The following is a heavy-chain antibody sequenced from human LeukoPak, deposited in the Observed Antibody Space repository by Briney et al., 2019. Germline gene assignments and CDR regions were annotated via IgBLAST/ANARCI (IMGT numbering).Heavy chain of an antibody. J-gene: IGHJ6*03. Sequence: PGGSLRLSCAVSGFPFSSYAMHWVRRAPGRGVEWVAVISYDGSNKYYADSVKGRFTISRDNSKNTLYLQMNSLRAEDTAVYYCARDGGSYVLYYYYYMDVWGKGTTVTVSS. D-gene: IGHD1-26*01. CDR2: ISYDGSNK. CDR1: GFPFSSYA. V-gene: IGHV3-30*04. CDR3: ARDGGSYVLYYYYYMDV.